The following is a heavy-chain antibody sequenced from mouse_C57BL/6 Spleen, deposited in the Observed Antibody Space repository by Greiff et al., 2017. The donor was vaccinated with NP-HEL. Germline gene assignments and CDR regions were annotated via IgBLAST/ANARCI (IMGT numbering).Heavy chain of an antibody. D-gene: IGHD2-5*01. CDR3: AATIYSNYLYFDY. V-gene: IGHV1-9*01. Sequence: QVQLQQSGAELMKPGASVKLSCKATGYTFTGYWIEWVKQRPGHGLEWIGEILPGSGSTNYNEKFKGKATFTADASSNTAYMQLSSLTTEDSAIYYCAATIYSNYLYFDYWGQDTTLAVAS. CDR2: ILPGSGST. CDR1: GYTFTGYW. J-gene: IGHJ2*01.